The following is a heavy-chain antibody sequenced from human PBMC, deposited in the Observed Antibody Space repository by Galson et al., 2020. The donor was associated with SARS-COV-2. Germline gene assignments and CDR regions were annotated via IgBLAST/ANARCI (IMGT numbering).Heavy chain of an antibody. CDR1: GFTFSNYW. CDR3: RAADNGFDA. V-gene: IGHV3-7*01. CDR2: IKQDGSDK. D-gene: IGHD6-25*01. Sequence: QLGESLKISCSVSGFTFSNYWMSWVRQAPGKGLEWVANIKQDGSDKYYVATVRGRFTISRDNAKNSLYLQMNSLRAEDTALYYCRAADNGFDAWGQGTMVTVSS. J-gene: IGHJ3*01.